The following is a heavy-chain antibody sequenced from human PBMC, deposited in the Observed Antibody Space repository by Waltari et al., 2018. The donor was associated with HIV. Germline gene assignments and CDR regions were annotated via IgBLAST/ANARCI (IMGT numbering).Heavy chain of an antibody. V-gene: IGHV4-61*02. CDR3: ARAYYDFWSGTGSSGNWFDP. D-gene: IGHD3-3*01. J-gene: IGHJ5*02. CDR1: GGSISSGSYY. Sequence: QVQLHESGPGLVKPSQTLSLTCTVSGGSISSGSYYWSWIRQPAGKGLELIGRIYTSGSTNYNPSLESRVTISVDTSRNQFSLKLRSVTAADTAVYYCARAYYDFWSGTGSSGNWFDPWGQGTLVTVSS. CDR2: IYTSGST.